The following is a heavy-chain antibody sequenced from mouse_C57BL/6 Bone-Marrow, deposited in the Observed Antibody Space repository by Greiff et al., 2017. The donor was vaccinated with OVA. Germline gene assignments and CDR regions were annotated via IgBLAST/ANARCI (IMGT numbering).Heavy chain of an antibody. Sequence: QVQLQQSGAELVRPGASVTLSCKASGYTFTDYEMHWVKQTPVHGLEWIGAIDPETGGTAYNQKFKGQAILTADKSSSTAYMALRSLTSEDSAVYYCTRAYGSSYDYAMDYWGQGTSVTVSS. CDR1: GYTFTDYE. CDR3: TRAYGSSYDYAMDY. J-gene: IGHJ4*01. CDR2: IDPETGGT. D-gene: IGHD1-1*01. V-gene: IGHV1-15*01.